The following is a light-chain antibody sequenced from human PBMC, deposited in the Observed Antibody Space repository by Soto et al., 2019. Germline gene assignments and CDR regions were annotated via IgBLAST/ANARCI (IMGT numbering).Light chain of an antibody. Sequence: QSALTQPASVSASPGQSITISCTGTSSDVGAYKYVAWYQQHPGKAPKLIIYEVNNRPSGVSDRFSASKSGNTASLTISGLQAEDEAHYYCSSYTSVNTHVFGTGTKVTVL. J-gene: IGLJ1*01. V-gene: IGLV2-14*01. CDR1: SSDVGAYKY. CDR3: SSYTSVNTHV. CDR2: EVN.